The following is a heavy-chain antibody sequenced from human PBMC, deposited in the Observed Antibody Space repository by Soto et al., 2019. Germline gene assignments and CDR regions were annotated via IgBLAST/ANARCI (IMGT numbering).Heavy chain of an antibody. CDR3: QAEDGIRDVRSVSAFLLNRSSDL. J-gene: IGHJ2*01. D-gene: IGHD3-10*02. CDR2: IYYSGST. V-gene: IGHV4-59*08. Sequence: PGKGLEWIGYIYYSGSTNYRPSLKSRVTISVDTSKNQFSLKLSSVTAADTAFFFFQAEDGIRDVRSVSAFLLNRSSDL.